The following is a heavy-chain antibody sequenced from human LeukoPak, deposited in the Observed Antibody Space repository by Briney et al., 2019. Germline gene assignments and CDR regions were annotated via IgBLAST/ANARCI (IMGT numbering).Heavy chain of an antibody. CDR1: GGTFSSYG. J-gene: IGHJ6*02. Sequence: ASVKVSCKASGGTFSSYGISWVRQAPGQGLEWMGGIIPIFGTANYAQKFQGRVTITADESTSTAYMELSSLRSEDTAVYYCARLDEYSSSSRYYGMDVWGQGTTVTASS. CDR3: ARLDEYSSSSRYYGMDV. D-gene: IGHD6-6*01. CDR2: IIPIFGTA. V-gene: IGHV1-69*13.